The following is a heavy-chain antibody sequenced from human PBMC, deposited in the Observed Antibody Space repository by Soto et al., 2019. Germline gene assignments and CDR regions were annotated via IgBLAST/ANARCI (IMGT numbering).Heavy chain of an antibody. CDR3: ASPRTSWFGDGSYYCYGMDV. Sequence: QVQLVESGGGVVQPGRSLRLSCAASGFTFSSYAMHWVRQAPGKGLEWVAVISYDGSNKYYADSVKGRFTISRDNSKNTLYLQMNSLRAEDTAVYYCASPRTSWFGDGSYYCYGMDVWGQGTTVTVSS. CDR2: ISYDGSNK. V-gene: IGHV3-30-3*01. J-gene: IGHJ6*02. D-gene: IGHD3-10*01. CDR1: GFTFSSYA.